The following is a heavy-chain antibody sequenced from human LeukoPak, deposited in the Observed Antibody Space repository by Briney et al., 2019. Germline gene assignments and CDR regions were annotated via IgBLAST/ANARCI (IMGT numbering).Heavy chain of an antibody. CDR1: GGSISSYY. CDR3: ARGAHSSSGFYY. J-gene: IGHJ4*02. Sequence: SETLSLTCTVSGGSISSYYWSWIRQPPGEGLEWIGYIYYSGSTNYNPSLKSRVTISVDTSKNQFSLKLSSVTAADSAVYYCARGAHSSSGFYYWGQGTLVTVSS. V-gene: IGHV4-59*01. CDR2: IYYSGST. D-gene: IGHD6-6*01.